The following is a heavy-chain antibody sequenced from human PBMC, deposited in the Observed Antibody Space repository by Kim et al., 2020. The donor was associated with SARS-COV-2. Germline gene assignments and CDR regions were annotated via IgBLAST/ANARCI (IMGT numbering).Heavy chain of an antibody. V-gene: IGHV4-39*07. CDR1: GGSISSSIYY. CDR3: ARDQWGGATGVDY. D-gene: IGHD1-26*01. J-gene: IGHJ4*02. Sequence: SETLSLTCTVSGGSISSSIYYWGWIRQPPGKGLEWIGSIYYSGSTYYNPSLKSRVTISVDTSKNQFSLKLSSVTAADTAVYYCARDQWGGATGVDYWGQGTLVTVSS. CDR2: IYYSGST.